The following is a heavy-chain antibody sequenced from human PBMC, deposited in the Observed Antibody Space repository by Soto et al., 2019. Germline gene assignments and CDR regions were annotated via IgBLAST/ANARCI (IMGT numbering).Heavy chain of an antibody. V-gene: IGHV3-23*01. CDR3: AKDRAHPHFDYGDYGDENNWFDP. CDR2: ISGSGGST. Sequence: GGSLRLSCAASGFTFSSYAMSWVRQAPGKGLEWVSAISGSGGSTYYADSVKGRFTISRDNSKNTLYLQMNSLRAEDTAVYYCAKDRAHPHFDYGDYGDENNWFDPWGQGTLVTVSS. CDR1: GFTFSSYA. D-gene: IGHD4-17*01. J-gene: IGHJ5*02.